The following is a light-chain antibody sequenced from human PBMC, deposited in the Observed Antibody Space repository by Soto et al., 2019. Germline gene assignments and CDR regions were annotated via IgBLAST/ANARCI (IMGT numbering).Light chain of an antibody. V-gene: IGKV1-5*03. J-gene: IGKJ1*01. CDR2: KAS. Sequence: DIQMTQSPSTLSASVGDRVTITCRASQSISSWLAWYQQKPGKAPKLLIYKASSLESGVPSWFSGSGSGTEFTLTNSSLQPDDLATYYYQQYNSWWTFGQGTKVEIK. CDR3: QQYNSWWT. CDR1: QSISSW.